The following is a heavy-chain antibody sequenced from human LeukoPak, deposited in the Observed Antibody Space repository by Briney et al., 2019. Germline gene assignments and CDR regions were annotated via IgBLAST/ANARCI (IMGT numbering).Heavy chain of an antibody. Sequence: GGSLRLSCAASGFTFSSYSMNWVRQAPGKGLEWVSVIYSGGSTYYADSVKGRFTISRDNSKNTLYLQMNSLRAEDTAVYYCARGGSSGWYYYYGMDVWGQGTTVTVSS. CDR3: ARGGSSGWYYYYGMDV. J-gene: IGHJ6*02. CDR1: GFTFSSYS. V-gene: IGHV3-53*01. CDR2: IYSGGST. D-gene: IGHD6-19*01.